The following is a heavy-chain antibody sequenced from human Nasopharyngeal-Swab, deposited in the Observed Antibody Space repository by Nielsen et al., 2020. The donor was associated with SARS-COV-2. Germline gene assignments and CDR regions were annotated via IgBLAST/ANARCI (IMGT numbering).Heavy chain of an antibody. D-gene: IGHD6-6*01. Sequence: SETLSLTCTVSGGSISSYYWSWIRQPPGKGLEWIGYIYYSGSTNYNPSLKSRVTISVDTSKNQFSLKLSSVTAADTAVYYCARDGVGQYSSSRLGSHYYGMDVWGQGTTVTVSS. V-gene: IGHV4-59*01. CDR1: GGSISSYY. CDR2: IYYSGST. J-gene: IGHJ6*02. CDR3: ARDGVGQYSSSRLGSHYYGMDV.